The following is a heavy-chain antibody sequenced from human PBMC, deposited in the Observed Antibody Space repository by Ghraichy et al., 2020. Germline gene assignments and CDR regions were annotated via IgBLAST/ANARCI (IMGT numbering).Heavy chain of an antibody. J-gene: IGHJ4*01. CDR1: GFSFSTYD. D-gene: IGHD2-15*01. CDR3: AKEFCNAVRCYCFADY. Sequence: GGSLRLSCTVSGFSFSTYDLRWVRQAPGKALEWVSSISGSDANTYYVDSVKGRFTISRDNSENTLHVQMNSLRGEDTAVYYCAKEFCNAVRCYCFADYWGQGTLVTVSS. CDR2: ISGSDANT. V-gene: IGHV3-23*01.